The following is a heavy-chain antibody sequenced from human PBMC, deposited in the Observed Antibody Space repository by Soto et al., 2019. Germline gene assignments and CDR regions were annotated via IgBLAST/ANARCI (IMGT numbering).Heavy chain of an antibody. CDR1: GYSFTSYW. V-gene: IGHV5-51*01. D-gene: IGHD2-21*02. Sequence: GESLKISCKGSGYSFTSYWIGWVRQMPGKGLEWMGIIYPGDSDTRYSPSFQGQVTISADKSISTAYLQWSSLKASDTAMYYCARAAYCGGDCYSGGFDYWGQGTLVTVSS. CDR2: IYPGDSDT. CDR3: ARAAYCGGDCYSGGFDY. J-gene: IGHJ4*02.